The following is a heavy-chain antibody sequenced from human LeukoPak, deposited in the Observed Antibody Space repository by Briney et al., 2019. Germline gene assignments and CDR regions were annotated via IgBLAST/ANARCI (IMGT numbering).Heavy chain of an antibody. Sequence: GGSLRLSCAGSGLTLSDNYMSWVRQAPGKGLEWVAVISSGGRTNSADSVKGRFIISRDSSKNMLYLQINSLRAEDTAVYYCAKGLLDYSNYIPNWFDPWGQGTLVTVSS. CDR2: ISSGGRT. J-gene: IGHJ5*02. CDR3: AKGLLDYSNYIPNWFDP. V-gene: IGHV3-66*01. CDR1: GLTLSDNY. D-gene: IGHD4-11*01.